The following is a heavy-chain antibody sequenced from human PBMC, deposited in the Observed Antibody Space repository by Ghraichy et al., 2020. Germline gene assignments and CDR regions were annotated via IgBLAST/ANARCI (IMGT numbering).Heavy chain of an antibody. D-gene: IGHD3-9*01. CDR3: ARVPYDILTGYYLDWYFDL. CDR1: GFTFSSYW. J-gene: IGHJ2*01. Sequence: GGSLRLSCAASGFTFSSYWMSWVRQAPGKGLEWVANIKQDGSAKYYVDSVKGRFTISRDNAKNSLYLQMNSLRAEDTAVYYCARVPYDILTGYYLDWYFDLWGRSAPVTFSS. CDR2: IKQDGSAK. V-gene: IGHV3-7*01.